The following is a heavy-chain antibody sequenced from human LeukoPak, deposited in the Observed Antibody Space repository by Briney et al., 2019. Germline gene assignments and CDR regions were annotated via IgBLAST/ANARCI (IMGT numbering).Heavy chain of an antibody. Sequence: PGGSLRLSCAASGFTFSTYDMYWVRQAPGKGLEWVAVISYDGNNEYYANSVRGRFTISRDNSKNTVFLQLNSLRAEDTAMYYCARAFRDNKDLNCWGQGTLVTVSS. CDR1: GFTFSTYD. CDR2: ISYDGNNE. D-gene: IGHD2-15*01. CDR3: ARAFRDNKDLNC. V-gene: IGHV3-30*04. J-gene: IGHJ4*02.